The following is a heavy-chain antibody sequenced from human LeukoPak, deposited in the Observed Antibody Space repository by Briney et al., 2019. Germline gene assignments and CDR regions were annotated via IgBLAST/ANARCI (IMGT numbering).Heavy chain of an antibody. Sequence: ASVKVSCKASRYSFTGYYMHWVRLAPGQGLEWMGWINFDSGGTKYAEKFQGRVTMTRDTSISTAYMELSRLRSDDTAVYYCARDEGYYNYMDVWGKGTTVSVSS. J-gene: IGHJ6*03. CDR1: RYSFTGYY. CDR2: INFDSGGT. CDR3: ARDEGYYNYMDV. V-gene: IGHV1-2*02.